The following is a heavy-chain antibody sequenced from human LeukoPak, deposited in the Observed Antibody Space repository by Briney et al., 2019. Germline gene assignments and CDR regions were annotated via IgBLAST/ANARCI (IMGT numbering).Heavy chain of an antibody. CDR3: AREGYYYMDV. CDR2: IYSGGST. J-gene: IGHJ6*03. CDR1: GFTVSSNY. V-gene: IGHV3-53*01. Sequence: GGSLRLSCAASGFTVSSNYMSWVRQAPGKGLEWVSVIYSGGSTYYADSVKGRFTISRDSSKNTLYFQMNSLRAEDTAVYYCAREGYYYMDVWGKGTTVTVSS.